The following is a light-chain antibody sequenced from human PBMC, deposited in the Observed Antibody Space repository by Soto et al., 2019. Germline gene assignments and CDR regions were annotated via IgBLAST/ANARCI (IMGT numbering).Light chain of an antibody. CDR1: QDFSNF. CDR3: QQIYSFPLT. V-gene: IGKV1-9*01. J-gene: IGKJ4*01. Sequence: DIQLTQSPSFLSASIGDRVTITCRASQDFSNFLAWYQQKPGRAPKLLMYDASTLQSGVPSRFSGSGSGTEFTLTISSLQPEDFATYYCQQIYSFPLTVGGGTKVDIK. CDR2: DAS.